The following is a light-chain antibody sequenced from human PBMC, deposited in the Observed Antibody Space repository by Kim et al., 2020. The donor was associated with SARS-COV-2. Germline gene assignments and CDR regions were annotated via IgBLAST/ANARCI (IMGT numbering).Light chain of an antibody. V-gene: IGLV3-1*01. CDR1: RMGQKN. CDR3: RVVDSTTTV. CDR2: QDT. J-gene: IGLJ2*01. Sequence: GSPGQTATVTGSGGRMGQKNGCGYRQKPGTFPSVCIYQDTKRPSGIPERFSGANSGNTATLTISGTQGVDEGDYYCRVVDSTTTVFGGGTQLTVL.